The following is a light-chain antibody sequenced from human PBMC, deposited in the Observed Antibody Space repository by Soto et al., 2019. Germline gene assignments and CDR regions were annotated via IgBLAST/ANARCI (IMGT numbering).Light chain of an antibody. Sequence: EIVLTQSPATLSLSPGERATLSCRASQSVSSYLAWYQQKPGQAPRLLIYDASNRATGIPARFSGSGSGTDFTLTISSXEPEDLAVYYCQQRSNWRGTFGQGTKVDTK. CDR2: DAS. CDR1: QSVSSY. V-gene: IGKV3-11*01. CDR3: QQRSNWRGT. J-gene: IGKJ1*01.